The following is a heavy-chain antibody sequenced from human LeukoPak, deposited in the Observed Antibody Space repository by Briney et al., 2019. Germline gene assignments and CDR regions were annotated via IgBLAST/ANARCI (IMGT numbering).Heavy chain of an antibody. V-gene: IGHV4-34*01. Sequence: SETLSLTCAVYGGSFSAYYWTWIRQPPGKGLEWIGEINHSGSINYNPSLKSRVTISVDTSKNQFSLKLSSVTAADTAVYYCARARITMIVADRYYFDYWGQGTLVTVSS. CDR1: GGSFSAYY. CDR2: INHSGSI. CDR3: ARARITMIVADRYYFDY. D-gene: IGHD3-22*01. J-gene: IGHJ4*02.